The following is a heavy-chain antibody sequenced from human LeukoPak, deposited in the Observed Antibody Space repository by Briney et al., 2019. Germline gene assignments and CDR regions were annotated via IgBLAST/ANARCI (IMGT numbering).Heavy chain of an antibody. J-gene: IGHJ3*02. Sequence: PSETLSLTCAVSGGSFSSGCYSWSWIRQPPGKGLEWFGGINHSGSTNYNPSLKSRVTISVDTSKNQFSLKLSSVTAADTAVYYCARDRGGYYTGPGREAFDIWGQGTMVTVSS. D-gene: IGHD2-15*01. CDR1: GGSFSSGCYS. V-gene: IGHV4-61*01. CDR2: INHSGST. CDR3: ARDRGGYYTGPGREAFDI.